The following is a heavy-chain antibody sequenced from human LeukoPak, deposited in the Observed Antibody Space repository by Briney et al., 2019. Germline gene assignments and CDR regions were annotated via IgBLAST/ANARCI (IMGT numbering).Heavy chain of an antibody. CDR1: GFTFRSYG. CDR3: AKGDCRGGRCSSWSH. V-gene: IGHV3-30*02. J-gene: IGHJ4*02. CDR2: TRDDASRT. Sequence: PGGSLRLSCTGSGFTFRSYGMHWVRRAPGKGLEWVAYTRDDASRTWYGGSVKGRFTISRDNSKNTLYLHMNSVRGEDTAMYYCAKGDCRGGRCSSWSHWGQGTLVTVSS. D-gene: IGHD2-15*01.